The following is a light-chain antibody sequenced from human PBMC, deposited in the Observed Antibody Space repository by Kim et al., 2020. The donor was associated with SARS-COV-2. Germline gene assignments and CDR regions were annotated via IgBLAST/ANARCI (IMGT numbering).Light chain of an antibody. Sequence: VSPGQTASITCPGDKLGDKYATWYQQKPGQSPVLVIYQDSKRPSGIPERFSGSNSGNTATLTISGTQAMDEADYYCQAWDSSTYYVFGTGTKVTVL. CDR3: QAWDSSTYYV. CDR2: QDS. J-gene: IGLJ1*01. CDR1: KLGDKY. V-gene: IGLV3-1*01.